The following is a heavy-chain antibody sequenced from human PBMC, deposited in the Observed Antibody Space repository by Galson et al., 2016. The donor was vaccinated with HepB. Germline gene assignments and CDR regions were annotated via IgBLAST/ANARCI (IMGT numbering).Heavy chain of an antibody. CDR3: AKGSYSSGSAVNWFDP. CDR1: GISVSSYA. D-gene: IGHD6-19*01. Sequence: SLRLSCAVSGISVSSYAMNWVRQAPGMGLEWVSRISGGGVNTYYGDSVEGRFTISRDNSKNTLYLQMNSLRVEDTALYYCAKGSYSSGSAVNWFDPWGQGTLVTVSS. CDR2: ISGGGVNT. J-gene: IGHJ5*02. V-gene: IGHV3-23*01.